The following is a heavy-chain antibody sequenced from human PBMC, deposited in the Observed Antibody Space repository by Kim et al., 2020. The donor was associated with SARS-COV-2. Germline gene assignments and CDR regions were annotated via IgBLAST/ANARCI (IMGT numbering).Heavy chain of an antibody. D-gene: IGHD3-3*01. CDR1: GDSVYDYF. J-gene: IGHJ5*01. Sequence: SETLSLTCTVSGDSVYDYFWSWIRQSPGKGLEWIGHVYDSGSTDYRKSDYNPSLNGRVIMSVDSSKHQFSLRLRSVTAADTALYYCARHHPLRFLAWF. CDR3: ARHHPLRFLAWF. V-gene: IGHV4-59*08. CDR2: VYDSGSTDYRKS.